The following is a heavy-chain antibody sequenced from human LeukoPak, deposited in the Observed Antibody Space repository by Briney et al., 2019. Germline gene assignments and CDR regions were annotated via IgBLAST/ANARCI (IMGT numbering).Heavy chain of an antibody. CDR3: AREYSSSWYEDWFDP. J-gene: IGHJ5*02. CDR2: IYCSGST. CDR1: GGSISSYY. D-gene: IGHD6-13*01. V-gene: IGHV4-59*01. Sequence: SETLSLTCTVSGGSISSYYWSWIRQPPGKGLEWIGYIYCSGSTNYNPSFKSRVTTSVDTSKNQFSLKLSSVAAADTAVYYCAREYSSSWYEDWFDPWGQGTLVTVSS.